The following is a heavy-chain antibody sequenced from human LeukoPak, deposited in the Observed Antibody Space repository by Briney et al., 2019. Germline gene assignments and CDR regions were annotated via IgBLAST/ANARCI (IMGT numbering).Heavy chain of an antibody. CDR3: ARDGSVESGHYYFDY. J-gene: IGHJ4*02. D-gene: IGHD3-10*01. CDR2: IAPKSGAA. Sequence: GASVKVSCKTSGYTFSDNYIHWVRQAPGQGLEWMGWIAPKSGAANYAPKLQDRVTLTRDTSFSTAYMELTGITSDDTAIYFCARDGSVESGHYYFDYWGQGTLVTVSS. CDR1: GYTFSDNY. V-gene: IGHV1-2*02.